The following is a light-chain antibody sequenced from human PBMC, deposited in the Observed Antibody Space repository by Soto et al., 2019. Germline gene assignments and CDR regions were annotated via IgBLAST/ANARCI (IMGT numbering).Light chain of an antibody. J-gene: IGKJ3*01. CDR2: AAS. CDR1: QSIGVH. V-gene: IGKV1-39*01. Sequence: DIHMTQSPSSLSASVGHSVTITCRAGQSIGVHLNWYLQKPGKAPQLLIYAASRLQSGVPPRFRGSGYGTDFNLTISSLQTEDFATFYCHQSYSIPHTFGPGTKVDIK. CDR3: HQSYSIPHT.